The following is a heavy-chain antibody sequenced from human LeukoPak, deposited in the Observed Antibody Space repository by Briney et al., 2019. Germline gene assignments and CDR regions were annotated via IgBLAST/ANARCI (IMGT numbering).Heavy chain of an antibody. CDR3: ARDGGHCSSTSCSEYYFDY. Sequence: GGSLRLSCAASGFTFSSYSMNWVRQAPGKGLEWVSSISSSSSYIYYADSVKGRFTISRDNAKNSLYLQINSLRAEDTAVYYCARDGGHCSSTSCSEYYFDYWGQGTLVTVSS. D-gene: IGHD2-2*01. CDR1: GFTFSSYS. J-gene: IGHJ4*02. V-gene: IGHV3-21*01. CDR2: ISSSSSYI.